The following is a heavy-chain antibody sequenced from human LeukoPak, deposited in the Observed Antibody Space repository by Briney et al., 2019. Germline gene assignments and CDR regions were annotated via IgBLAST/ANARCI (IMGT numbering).Heavy chain of an antibody. CDR1: GFTFSSYA. CDR2: ISGSGGST. J-gene: IGHJ6*02. D-gene: IGHD2-2*02. CDR3: AKYTNPPSSYSGLNA. V-gene: IGHV3-23*01. Sequence: GGSLRLSCAASGFTFSSYAMSWVRQAPGKGLEWVSAISGSGGSTYYADSVKGRFTISRDNSKNTLYLQMNSLRTEDTAVYYCAKYTNPPSSYSGLNAGGQGTRVTVSS.